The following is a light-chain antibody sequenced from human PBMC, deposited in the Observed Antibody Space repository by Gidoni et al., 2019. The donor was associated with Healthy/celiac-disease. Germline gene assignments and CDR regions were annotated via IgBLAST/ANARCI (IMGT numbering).Light chain of an antibody. V-gene: IGKV1-39*01. CDR2: AAS. CDR3: QQCYSTPPT. J-gene: IGKJ2*01. Sequence: DIQITQPPSSLSASVGDRVTITCRASQSISSYLNWYQQKPGKAPKLLIYAASSLQSGVPSRFSGSGSGTDFTLTISSLQPEDFATYYCQQCYSTPPTFGQGTKLEIK. CDR1: QSISSY.